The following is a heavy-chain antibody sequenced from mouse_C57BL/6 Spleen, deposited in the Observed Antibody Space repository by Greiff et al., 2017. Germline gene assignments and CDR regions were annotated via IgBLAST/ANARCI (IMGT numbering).Heavy chain of an antibody. D-gene: IGHD4-1*01. J-gene: IGHJ4*01. CDR1: EYEFPSHD. Sequence: DVKLVESGGGLVQPGESLQLFCESNEYEFPSHDMSWVRKTPEKRPELVAAINNDGGSTYYPATMERRFIISRDNTKKPLYLQMSSLRSEDTALYYCARQNWDGAMDYWGQGTSVTVSS. V-gene: IGHV5-2*01. CDR3: ARQNWDGAMDY. CDR2: INNDGGST.